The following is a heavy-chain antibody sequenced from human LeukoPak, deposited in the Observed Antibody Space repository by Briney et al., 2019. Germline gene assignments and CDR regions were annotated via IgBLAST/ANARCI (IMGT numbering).Heavy chain of an antibody. D-gene: IGHD2-2*01. V-gene: IGHV4-34*01. CDR3: ARGRGGDIVVVPAATYFDY. CDR2: INHSGST. Sequence: SETLSLTCAVYGGSFSGYYWSWIRQPPGKGLEWIGEINHSGSTNYNPSLKSRVTISVDTSKNQFSLKLSSVTAADTAVYYCARGRGGDIVVVPAATYFDYWGQGTLVTVSS. CDR1: GGSFSGYY. J-gene: IGHJ4*02.